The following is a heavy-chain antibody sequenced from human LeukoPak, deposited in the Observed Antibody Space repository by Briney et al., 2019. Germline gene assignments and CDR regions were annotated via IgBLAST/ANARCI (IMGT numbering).Heavy chain of an antibody. V-gene: IGHV3-66*01. D-gene: IGHD6-19*01. Sequence: GGSLRLSCAASGFTVSSNYMSWVRQAPGKGLEWVSVIYSGGSTYYADSVKGRFTISRDNSKNTLYLQMNSLRAEDTAVYYCARDGDIAVAAPALYFDYWGQGTLVTVSS. CDR1: GFTVSSNY. J-gene: IGHJ4*02. CDR3: ARDGDIAVAAPALYFDY. CDR2: IYSGGST.